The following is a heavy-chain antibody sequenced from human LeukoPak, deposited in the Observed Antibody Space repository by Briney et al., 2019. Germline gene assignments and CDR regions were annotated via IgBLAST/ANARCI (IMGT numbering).Heavy chain of an antibody. CDR1: GFTFSSYS. V-gene: IGHV3-21*01. CDR3: ARSYTNYYDSSSYFDY. Sequence: GGSLRLSCAASGFTFSSYSMNWVRQAPGKGLEWVSSISGSSSYIYYADSVMGRFTISRDNAKNSLYLQMNSLRAEDTAVYYCARSYTNYYDSSSYFDYWGQGTLVTVSS. J-gene: IGHJ4*02. CDR2: ISGSSSYI. D-gene: IGHD3-22*01.